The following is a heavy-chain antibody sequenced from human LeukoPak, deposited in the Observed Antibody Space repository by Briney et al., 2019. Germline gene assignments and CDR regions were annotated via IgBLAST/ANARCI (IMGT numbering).Heavy chain of an antibody. CDR3: AGLITGGNAFDI. D-gene: IGHD1-20*01. V-gene: IGHV3-30*03. CDR1: GFTFSSYG. Sequence: GRSLRLSCAASGFTFSSYGMHWVRQAPGKGLEWVAVISYDGSNKYYADSVKGRFTISRDNSKNTLYPQMNSLRAEDTAVYYCAGLITGGNAFDIWGQGTMVTVSS. J-gene: IGHJ3*02. CDR2: ISYDGSNK.